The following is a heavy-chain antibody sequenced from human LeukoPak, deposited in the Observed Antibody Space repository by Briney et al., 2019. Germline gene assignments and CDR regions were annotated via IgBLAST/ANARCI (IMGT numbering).Heavy chain of an antibody. CDR1: GFTFSSYW. CDR3: AKDFRLAAAPRDY. D-gene: IGHD6-13*01. V-gene: IGHV3-7*03. CDR2: IKQDGSEK. J-gene: IGHJ4*02. Sequence: GGSLRLSCAASGFTFSSYWMSWVRQAPGKGLEWVANIKQDGSEKYYVDSVKGRFTISRDNAKNSLYLQMNSLRAEDTAVYYCAKDFRLAAAPRDYLGQGTLVTVSS.